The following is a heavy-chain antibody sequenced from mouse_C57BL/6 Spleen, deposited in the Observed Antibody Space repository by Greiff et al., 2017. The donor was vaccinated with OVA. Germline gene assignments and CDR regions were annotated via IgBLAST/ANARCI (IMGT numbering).Heavy chain of an antibody. D-gene: IGHD2-3*01. CDR1: GYTFTSYW. CDR2: IDPSDSYT. J-gene: IGHJ2*01. Sequence: VKLQQPGAELVLPGASVKLSCKASGYTFTSYWMHWVKQRPGQGLEWIGEIDPSDSYTNYYQKFTGKSTLTVAKSYSSAYMQLSRLTSEDTAVYYSARCDGYYFDYWGQGTTLTVSS. V-gene: IGHV1-69*01. CDR3: ARCDGYYFDY.